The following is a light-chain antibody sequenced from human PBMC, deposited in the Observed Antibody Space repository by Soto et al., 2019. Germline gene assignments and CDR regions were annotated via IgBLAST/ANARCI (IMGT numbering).Light chain of an antibody. J-gene: IGKJ1*01. CDR2: DAS. V-gene: IGKV3-20*01. CDR3: QQSTSYPLT. CDR1: QTVRNNY. Sequence: EFELSPSPCPLPQSPAERATLSCRASQTVRNNYLAWYQQKPGQAPRLLIYDASILPTGIPYRFSGGGSGTDFTLTISCLQPEDFATYYCQQSTSYPLTFGQGTKVDIK.